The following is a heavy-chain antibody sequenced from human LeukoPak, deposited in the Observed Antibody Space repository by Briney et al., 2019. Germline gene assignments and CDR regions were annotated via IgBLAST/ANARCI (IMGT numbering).Heavy chain of an antibody. Sequence: ASVKVSCKASGYTFAGYYMHWVRQAPGQGLEWMGWINPNSGGTNYAQKFQGRVTMTRDTSISTAYMELSRLRSDDTAVYYCARVGGIAAAGGVYYFDYWGQGTLVTVSS. J-gene: IGHJ4*02. V-gene: IGHV1-2*02. CDR3: ARVGGIAAAGGVYYFDY. D-gene: IGHD6-13*01. CDR2: INPNSGGT. CDR1: GYTFAGYY.